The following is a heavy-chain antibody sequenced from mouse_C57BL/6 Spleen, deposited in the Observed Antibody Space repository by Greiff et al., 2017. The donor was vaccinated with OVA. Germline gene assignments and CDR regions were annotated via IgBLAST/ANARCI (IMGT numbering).Heavy chain of an antibody. V-gene: IGHV1-61*01. CDR1: GYTFTSYW. J-gene: IGHJ2*01. CDR2: IYPSDSET. CDR3: ARLYGYDGYY. Sequence: VQLQQPGAELVRPGSSVKLSCKASGYTFTSYWMDWVKQRPGQGLEWIGNIYPSDSETHYNQKFKDKATLTVDKSSSTAYMQLSSLTSEDSAVYYCARLYGYDGYYWGQGTTLTVSS. D-gene: IGHD2-2*01.